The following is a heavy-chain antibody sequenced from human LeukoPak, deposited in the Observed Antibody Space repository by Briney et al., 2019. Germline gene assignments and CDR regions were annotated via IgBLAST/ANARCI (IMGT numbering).Heavy chain of an antibody. V-gene: IGHV4-30-4*01. CDR1: GGSISSGDYY. J-gene: IGHJ4*02. CDR3: ARRYGRDGYTWRTFDH. D-gene: IGHD5-24*01. Sequence: SQTLSLTCTVSGGSISSGDYYWSWIRQPPGKGLEWIGYIYHSGSAYYNPSLKSRVTISVDTSKNQFSLKLSSVTAADTAVYYCARRYGRDGYTWRTFDHWGQGTLVTVSS. CDR2: IYHSGSA.